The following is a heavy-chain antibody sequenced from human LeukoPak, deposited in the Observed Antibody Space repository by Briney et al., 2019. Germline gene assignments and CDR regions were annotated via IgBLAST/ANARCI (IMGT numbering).Heavy chain of an antibody. CDR1: GFTFSSYS. V-gene: IGHV3-21*01. Sequence: GGSLRLSCAASGFTFSSYSMNWVRMGPRPGQERVSSISSSSGYIYYADSVKGRFTISRDNAKNSLYLQMNSLRAEDTAVYYCARSPDYGGNSVDYWGQGTLVTVSS. D-gene: IGHD4-23*01. CDR3: ARSPDYGGNSVDY. CDR2: ISSSSGYI. J-gene: IGHJ4*02.